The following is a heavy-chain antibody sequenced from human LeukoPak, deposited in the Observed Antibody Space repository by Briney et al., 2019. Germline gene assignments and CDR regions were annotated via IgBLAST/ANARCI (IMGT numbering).Heavy chain of an antibody. CDR3: ARGGFRHYYDSSGYYDY. Sequence: PSETLSLTCAVYGGSFSGYYWSWIRQPPGKGLEWIGEINHSGSTNYNPSLKSRVTLSVDTSKNQFSLKLSSVTAADTAVYYCARGGFRHYYDSSGYYDYWGQGTLVTVSS. J-gene: IGHJ4*02. CDR2: INHSGST. D-gene: IGHD3-22*01. V-gene: IGHV4-34*01. CDR1: GGSFSGYY.